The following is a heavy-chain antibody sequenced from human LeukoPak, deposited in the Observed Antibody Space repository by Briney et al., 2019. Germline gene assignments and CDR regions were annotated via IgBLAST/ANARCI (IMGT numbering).Heavy chain of an antibody. CDR3: ARVGYIAAAGTYDY. Sequence: PSETLSLTCTLSGGSISSYYWSWIRQSPGKGLEWIANIFYSGSPNYNPSLKSRVTISFDTSKNQFSLKLSSVTAADTAVYYCARVGYIAAAGTYDYWGQGTLVTVSS. D-gene: IGHD6-13*01. J-gene: IGHJ4*02. CDR1: GGSISSYY. CDR2: IFYSGSP. V-gene: IGHV4-59*08.